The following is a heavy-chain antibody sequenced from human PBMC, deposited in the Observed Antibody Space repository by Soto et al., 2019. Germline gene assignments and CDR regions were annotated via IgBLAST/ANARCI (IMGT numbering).Heavy chain of an antibody. D-gene: IGHD6-19*01. J-gene: IGHJ4*02. CDR1: GYSFSSYY. CDR3: ARRGYDSGWSLDY. Sequence: QVKLVQSGAEVKKPGASVSVHCKTSGYSFSSYYMTWVRQAPGQGLEWMGIINPSGGSANYAQEFQGRVTMTSDASTSPTYMELSSLTSDDTAIYYCARRGYDSGWSLDYWGQGTLVTVSS. V-gene: IGHV1-46*01. CDR2: INPSGGSA.